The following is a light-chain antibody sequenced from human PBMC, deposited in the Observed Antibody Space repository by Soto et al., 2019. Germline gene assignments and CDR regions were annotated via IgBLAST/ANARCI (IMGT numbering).Light chain of an antibody. CDR1: QNINNY. J-gene: IGKJ5*01. CDR2: DAS. V-gene: IGKV1-33*01. CDR3: QQYETLPT. Sequence: DIQMTQSPSSLSASVGDRVTITCQASQNINNYLNWYQQKPGRAPKLLIYDASNLEAGVPSRLRGSGSGTDFTFTISRLQPEDTATYYCQQYETLPTFGQGTRLEIK.